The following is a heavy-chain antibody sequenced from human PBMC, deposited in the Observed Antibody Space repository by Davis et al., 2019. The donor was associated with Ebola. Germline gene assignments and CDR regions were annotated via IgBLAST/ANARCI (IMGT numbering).Heavy chain of an antibody. D-gene: IGHD3-10*01. J-gene: IGHJ6*02. CDR1: GASLSGYY. CDR2: INHSGRT. CDR3: ARGGAGAGGDV. Sequence: SQTLSLTCAVYGASLSGYYWSWIRQPPGKGLEWVGEINHSGRTNYNPSLKRRVTIPVDTSKNQLSLKLSSVTAADTAVYYCARGGAGAGGDVWGQGTTVTVSS. V-gene: IGHV4-34*01.